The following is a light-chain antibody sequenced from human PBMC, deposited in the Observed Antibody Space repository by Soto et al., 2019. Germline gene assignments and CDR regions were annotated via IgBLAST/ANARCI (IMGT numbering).Light chain of an antibody. CDR3: SSFTTGYFYV. Sequence: QSALTQPASVSGSPGQSITISCTGTGSDIGAYNYVSWYQQHPGKAPKLIIYGVTHRPSGVSTRFSASKSAYTASLTISGLQAEDEADYYCSSFTTGYFYVFGPGTKVTVL. CDR1: GSDIGAYNY. J-gene: IGLJ1*01. CDR2: GVT. V-gene: IGLV2-14*01.